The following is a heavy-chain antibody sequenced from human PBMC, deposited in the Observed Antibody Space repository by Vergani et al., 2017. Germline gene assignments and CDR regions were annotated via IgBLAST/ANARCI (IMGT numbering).Heavy chain of an antibody. J-gene: IGHJ4*02. CDR3: AKRGTSSNRDYFGY. Sequence: QVQLVQSGAEVKKPGASVKVSCKASGYTFTDYFMHWVRQAPGQGLEWMGWINPNSGGTNYAQKFQGRVTMTRDTSISTAYMELSNLISDDTAVYYCAKRGTSSNRDYFGYWGQGTLVTVSS. V-gene: IGHV1-2*02. CDR1: GYTFTDYF. CDR2: INPNSGGT. D-gene: IGHD2-2*01.